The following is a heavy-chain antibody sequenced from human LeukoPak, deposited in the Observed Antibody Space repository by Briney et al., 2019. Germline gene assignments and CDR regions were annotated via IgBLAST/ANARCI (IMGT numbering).Heavy chain of an antibody. CDR3: ARQIVGTSWNYYYSYIDV. CDR1: GGSISSSLYH. Sequence: SETLSLTCSVSGGSISSSLYHWGWLRQPPGKGLEWIGNVFHSGNTYSSPSLQSRVAFSVDASKNQFSLKLTSVTATDTAVYYCARQIVGTSWNYYYSYIDVWGKGTSVSVSS. D-gene: IGHD1-1*01. V-gene: IGHV4-39*01. CDR2: VFHSGNT. J-gene: IGHJ6*03.